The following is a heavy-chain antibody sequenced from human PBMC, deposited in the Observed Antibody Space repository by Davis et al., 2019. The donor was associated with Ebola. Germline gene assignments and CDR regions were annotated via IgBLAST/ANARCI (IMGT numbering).Heavy chain of an antibody. Sequence: SETLSLTCAVYGGSFSGYYWSWIRQPPGKGLEWIGEINHSGSTNYNLSLKSRVTISVDTSKNQFSLKLSSVTAADTAVYYCARVGSYYSSFGYWGQGTLVTVSS. CDR1: GGSFSGYY. CDR3: ARVGSYYSSFGY. D-gene: IGHD1-26*01. J-gene: IGHJ4*02. CDR2: INHSGST. V-gene: IGHV4-34*01.